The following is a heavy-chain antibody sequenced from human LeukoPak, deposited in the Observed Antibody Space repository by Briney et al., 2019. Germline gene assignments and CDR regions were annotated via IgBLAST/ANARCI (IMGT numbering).Heavy chain of an antibody. CDR2: IFYTGGT. D-gene: IGHD1-1*01. V-gene: IGHV4-59*01. CDR1: GGSLNNYY. Sequence: SETLSLTCTVSGGSLNNYYWTWIRQSPGKGLEWIGYIFYTGGTNYNPSLKSRVTISVDTSKSQFSLNLNSVTTTDTAVYYCARVGDWNVLVSWGQGAPVAVSS. CDR3: ARVGDWNVLVS. J-gene: IGHJ4*02.